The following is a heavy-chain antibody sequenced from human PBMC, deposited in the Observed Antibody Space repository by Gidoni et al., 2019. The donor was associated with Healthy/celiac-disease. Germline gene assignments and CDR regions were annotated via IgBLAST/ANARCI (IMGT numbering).Heavy chain of an antibody. CDR3: ARAATYDYETGALSPRLDY. D-gene: IGHD3-16*01. Sequence: QVQLQESGPGLVKPSQPLSITCTVSGGSISSGAYYWSWLRQPPGKGLEWIGYIYYSGSTSYNPSLNSRVTISVDTAKNQFTLKLSSVTAADTAVYYCARAATYDYETGALSPRLDYWGQGTLVTVSS. CDR1: GGSISSGAYY. J-gene: IGHJ4*02. V-gene: IGHV4-30-4*01. CDR2: IYYSGST.